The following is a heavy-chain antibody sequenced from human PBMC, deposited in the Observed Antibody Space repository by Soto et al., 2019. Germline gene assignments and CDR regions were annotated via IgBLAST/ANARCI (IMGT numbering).Heavy chain of an antibody. D-gene: IGHD3-22*01. CDR1: GYTFTSYY. Sequence: ASVKVSCKASGYTFTSYYMYWVRQAPGQGLEWMGIINPSGGSTSYAQRFQGRVTMTRDTSTSTVYMELSSLRSEDTAVYYCAREYPDSSGYHNWFDPRGQGNLVPVSS. CDR3: AREYPDSSGYHNWFDP. V-gene: IGHV1-46*01. CDR2: INPSGGST. J-gene: IGHJ5*02.